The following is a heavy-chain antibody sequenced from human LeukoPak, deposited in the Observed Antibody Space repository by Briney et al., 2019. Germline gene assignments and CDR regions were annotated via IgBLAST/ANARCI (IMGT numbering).Heavy chain of an antibody. Sequence: PSETLSLTCTVSGGSISRGDYYWSWIRQPPGKGLEWIGYIYSSGSTYYNPSLKSRVTISVDTSKNQFSLKLSSVTAADTAVYYCARYSSGWRSWFDPWGQGTLVTVSS. CDR3: ARYSSGWRSWFDP. D-gene: IGHD6-19*01. V-gene: IGHV4-30-4*01. J-gene: IGHJ5*02. CDR2: IYSSGST. CDR1: GGSISRGDYY.